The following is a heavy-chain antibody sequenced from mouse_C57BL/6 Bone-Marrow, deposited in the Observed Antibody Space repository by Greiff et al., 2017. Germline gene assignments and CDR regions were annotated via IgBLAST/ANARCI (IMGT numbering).Heavy chain of an antibody. CDR1: GYAFSSYW. V-gene: IGHV1-80*01. D-gene: IGHD2-2*01. CDR3: ARWVWLRGYFDV. Sequence: VQLQQSGAELVKPGASVKISCKASGYAFSSYWMNWVKQRPGKGLEWIGQIYPGDGDTNYNGKFKGKATLTADKSSSTAYMQLSSLTSEDSAVYFCARWVWLRGYFDVWGTGTTVTVSS. J-gene: IGHJ1*03. CDR2: IYPGDGDT.